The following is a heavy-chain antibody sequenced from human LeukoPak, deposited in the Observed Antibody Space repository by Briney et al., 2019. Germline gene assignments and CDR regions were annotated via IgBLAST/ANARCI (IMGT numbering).Heavy chain of an antibody. CDR3: ARLYCSGGSCYVDY. Sequence: SETLSLTCTVSGGSISSYYWSWIRQPPGKGLEWIGYIYYSRSTNYNPSLKSRVTISVDTSKNQFSLKLSSVTAADTAVYYCARLYCSGGSCYVDYWGQGTLVTVSS. CDR1: GGSISSYY. V-gene: IGHV4-59*01. CDR2: IYYSRST. D-gene: IGHD2-15*01. J-gene: IGHJ4*02.